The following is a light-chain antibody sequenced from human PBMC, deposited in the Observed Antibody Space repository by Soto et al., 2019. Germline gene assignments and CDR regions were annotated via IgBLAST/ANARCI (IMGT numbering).Light chain of an antibody. J-gene: IGLJ3*02. V-gene: IGLV3-21*02. CDR2: DDR. CDR3: QVWDSSSDHWV. CDR1: NIGSKS. Sequence: SYELTQPPSVSVAPGQTARITCGGKNIGSKSVHWYQQKPGQAPVLVVYDDRDRPSGIPERFSGSNSGNTATLTISRVEAGDEADYYCQVWDSSSDHWVFGGGTKLTVL.